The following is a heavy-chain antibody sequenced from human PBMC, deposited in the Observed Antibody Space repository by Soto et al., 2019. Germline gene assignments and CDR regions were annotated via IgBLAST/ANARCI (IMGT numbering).Heavy chain of an antibody. CDR3: ASPSYYDILTGSLDY. V-gene: IGHV1-69*13. CDR1: GGTFSSYA. J-gene: IGHJ4*02. CDR2: IIPIFGTA. D-gene: IGHD3-9*01. Sequence: SVKVSCKAPGGTFSSYASSWVRQAPGQGLEWMGGIIPIFGTANYAQKFQGRVTITADESTSTAYMELSSLRSEDTAVYYCASPSYYDILTGSLDYWGQGTLVTVSS.